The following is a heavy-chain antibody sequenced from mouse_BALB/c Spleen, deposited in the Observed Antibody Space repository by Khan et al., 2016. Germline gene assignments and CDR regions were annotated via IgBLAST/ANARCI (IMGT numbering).Heavy chain of an antibody. CDR3: ARNLHWSCDY. CDR1: GFSLTNYG. D-gene: IGHD4-1*01. J-gene: IGHJ2*01. CDR2: IWSDGNT. V-gene: IGHV2-2*02. Sequence: QVQLKQSGPGLVQPSQSLSITCTVSGFSLTNYGVHWIRQSPGKGLEWLGVIWSDGNTDYSAAFISRLSISKDNSKSQVFFKMNSLQPNDTAIYYCARNLHWSCDYWGQGTTLTVSS.